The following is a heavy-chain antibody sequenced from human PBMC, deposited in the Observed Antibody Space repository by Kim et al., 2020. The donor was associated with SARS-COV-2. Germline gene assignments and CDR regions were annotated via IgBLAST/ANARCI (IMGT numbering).Heavy chain of an antibody. D-gene: IGHD6-13*01. J-gene: IGHJ4*02. CDR1: GGSFSGYY. CDR3: ARDGVIAAAGMGLDY. CDR2: INHSGST. V-gene: IGHV4-34*01. Sequence: SETLSLTCAVYGGSFSGYYWSWIRQPPGKGLEWIGEINHSGSTNYNPSLKSRVTISVDTSKNQFSLKLSSVTAADTAVYYCARDGVIAAAGMGLDYWGQGTLVTVSS.